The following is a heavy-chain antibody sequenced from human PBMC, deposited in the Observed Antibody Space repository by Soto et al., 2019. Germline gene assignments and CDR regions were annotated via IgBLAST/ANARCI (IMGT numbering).Heavy chain of an antibody. V-gene: IGHV3-30-3*01. Sequence: QVQLVESGGGVVQPGRSLRLSCAASGFTFSSYAMHWVRQAPGKGLERVAVISYDGSNKYYADSVKGRFTISRDNYKNTLYLQMKSLRAEDTAVYYCARDHGKQQTTYSFDYWGQGTLVTVSS. CDR1: GFTFSSYA. J-gene: IGHJ4*02. D-gene: IGHD6-13*01. CDR2: ISYDGSNK. CDR3: ARDHGKQQTTYSFDY.